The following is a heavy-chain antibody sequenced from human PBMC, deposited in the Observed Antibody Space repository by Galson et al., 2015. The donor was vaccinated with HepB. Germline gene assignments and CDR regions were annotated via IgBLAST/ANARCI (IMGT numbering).Heavy chain of an antibody. Sequence: SLRLSCAASGFTFSSYSMNWVRQAPGKGLEWVSCISSSSSYIYYADSVKGRFTISRDNAKNSLYLQMNSLRAEDTAVYYCARGGGSMVRGVIIMSFDYWGQGTLVTVSS. J-gene: IGHJ4*02. CDR2: ISSSSSYI. V-gene: IGHV3-21*01. CDR1: GFTFSSYS. D-gene: IGHD3-10*01. CDR3: ARGGGSMVRGVIIMSFDY.